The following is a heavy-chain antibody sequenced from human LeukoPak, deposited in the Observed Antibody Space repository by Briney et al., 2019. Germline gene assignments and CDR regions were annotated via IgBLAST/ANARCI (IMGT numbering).Heavy chain of an antibody. CDR3: AKMVTADFDY. D-gene: IGHD4-23*01. J-gene: IGHJ4*02. V-gene: IGHV3-11*01. CDR2: ISSSGSTI. CDR1: GFTFSDYY. Sequence: GGSLRLSCAASGFTFSDYYMSWIRQAPGKGLEWVSYISSSGSTIYYADSVKGRFTISRDNSKNTLYLQMNSLRAEDTAVYYCAKMVTADFDYWGQGTLVTVSS.